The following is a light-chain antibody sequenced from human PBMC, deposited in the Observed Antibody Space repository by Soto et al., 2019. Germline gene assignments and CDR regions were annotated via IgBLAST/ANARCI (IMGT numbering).Light chain of an antibody. V-gene: IGKV3-11*02. Sequence: EIVLTQSPATLSLSPGXRATLSCRASQSISGYLGWYQQKPGQAPRLLIYADSNRATGIPARFSGSGSGRDFTLTISSLEPEDFSVYYCQQSYNWPITFGQGTKVDIK. J-gene: IGKJ1*01. CDR3: QQSYNWPIT. CDR2: ADS. CDR1: QSISGY.